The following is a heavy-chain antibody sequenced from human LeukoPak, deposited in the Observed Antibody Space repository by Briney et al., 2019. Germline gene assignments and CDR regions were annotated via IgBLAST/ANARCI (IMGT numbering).Heavy chain of an antibody. CDR3: ARQADCGGDCYFDY. V-gene: IGHV4-39*07. J-gene: IGHJ4*02. CDR2: IYYSGNT. Sequence: SETLSLTCTVSGGSISSSSNYWGWIRQPPGKGLEWIGSIYYSGNTYYNPSLKSRVTISVDTSKNQFSLKLSSVTAADTAVYYCARQADCGGDCYFDYWGQGTLVTVSS. CDR1: GGSISSSSNY. D-gene: IGHD2-21*02.